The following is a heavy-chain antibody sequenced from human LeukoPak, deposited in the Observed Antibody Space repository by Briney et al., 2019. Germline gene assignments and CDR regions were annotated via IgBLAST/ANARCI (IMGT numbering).Heavy chain of an antibody. V-gene: IGHV3-23*01. J-gene: IGHJ4*02. CDR3: AKHANVRSSSWYNY. Sequence: GGSLRLSCAASGFTFSSYAMSWVRQAPGKGLEWVSAISGSGGSTYYADSVKGRFTISRDNSKNTLYLQMNSLRAEDTAVYCCAKHANVRSSSWYNYWGQGTLVTVSS. CDR1: GFTFSSYA. D-gene: IGHD6-13*01. CDR2: ISGSGGST.